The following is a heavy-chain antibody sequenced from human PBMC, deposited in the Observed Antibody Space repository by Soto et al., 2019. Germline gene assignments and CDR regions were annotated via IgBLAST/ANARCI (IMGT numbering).Heavy chain of an antibody. CDR1: RETKASSS. CDR2: MNPNSGNT. D-gene: IGHD3-3*01. Sequence: KARRETKASSSRSWACHANRKGLEWMGWMNPNSGNTGYAQKFQGRVTMTRNTSISTAYMELSSLRSEDTAVYYCARTPTSPLGGDFWSGFHYYYYYGMDVWGQGTTVTVSS. V-gene: IGHV1-8*01. J-gene: IGHJ6*02. CDR3: ARTPTSPLGGDFWSGFHYYYYYGMDV.